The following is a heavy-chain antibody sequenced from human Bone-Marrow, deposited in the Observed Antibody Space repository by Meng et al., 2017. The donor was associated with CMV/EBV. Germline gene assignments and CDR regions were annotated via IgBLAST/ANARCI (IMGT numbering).Heavy chain of an antibody. D-gene: IGHD2-2*02. CDR3: ARGPVLDIVVVPAAIDYYGMDV. V-gene: IGHV1-18*04. CDR1: GYTFNNYG. Sequence: ASVKVSCKAFGYTFNNYGLSWVRQAPGQGLEWMGWISAYNGNTNYAQKFQGRVTMTTDTSTSTAYMELRSLRSDDTAVYYCARGPVLDIVVVPAAIDYYGMDVWGQGTTVTVSS. J-gene: IGHJ6*02. CDR2: ISAYNGNT.